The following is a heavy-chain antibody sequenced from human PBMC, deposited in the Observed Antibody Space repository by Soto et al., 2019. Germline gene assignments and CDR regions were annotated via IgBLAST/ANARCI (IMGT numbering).Heavy chain of an antibody. Sequence: SETLSLTCTVSGDSIRSSSYWGWIRQPPGKGLEWIGSIYSTGNTYYNPSLNSQVTISVDTSKNQFSLNVISVTAADTAVYYCRRSSRYSTEVWGQVTTVTVS. CDR1: GDSIRSSSY. CDR3: RRSSRYSTEV. CDR2: IYSTGNT. V-gene: IGHV4-39*01. D-gene: IGHD6-13*01. J-gene: IGHJ6*02.